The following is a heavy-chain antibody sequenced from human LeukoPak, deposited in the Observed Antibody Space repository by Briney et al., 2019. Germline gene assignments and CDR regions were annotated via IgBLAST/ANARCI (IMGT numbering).Heavy chain of an antibody. J-gene: IGHJ4*02. CDR2: IYYSGST. CDR1: GGSISSYY. CDR3: ARHVSPYYDFWSGYPNMVFDY. D-gene: IGHD3-3*01. Sequence: SETLSLTCTVSGGSISSYYWSWIRQPPGKGLEWIGYIYYSGSTNYNPSLKSRVTISVDTSKNQFSLKLSSVTAADTAVYYCARHVSPYYDFWSGYPNMVFDYWGQGTLVTVSS. V-gene: IGHV4-59*08.